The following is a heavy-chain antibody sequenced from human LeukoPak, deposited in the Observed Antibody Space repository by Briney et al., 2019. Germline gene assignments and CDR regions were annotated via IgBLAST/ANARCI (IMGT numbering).Heavy chain of an antibody. CDR1: GYSINSGYY. CDR3: AIGPGYGSGWYLY. D-gene: IGHD6-19*01. J-gene: IGHJ4*02. Sequence: PSETLSLTCAVSGYSINSGYYWGWIRQAPGKELEWIGSIYHTGSTYYNPSLKSRVTISVDTSKYQFSLKLSSVTAADTAVYYCAIGPGYGSGWYLYWGQGTLVTVSS. V-gene: IGHV4-38-2*01. CDR2: IYHTGST.